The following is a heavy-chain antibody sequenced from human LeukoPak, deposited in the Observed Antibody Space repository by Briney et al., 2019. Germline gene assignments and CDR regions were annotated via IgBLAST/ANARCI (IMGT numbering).Heavy chain of an antibody. CDR1: GGSISSYY. D-gene: IGHD4-23*01. CDR2: IYYSGSGST. CDR3: ARRGGHGGSFDY. V-gene: IGHV4-59*08. Sequence: PLETLSLTCTVSGGSISSYYWSWIRQPPGKGLEWIGYIYYSGSGSTNYNPSLKSRVSISVDTSKNHFSLKLSSVTAADTAVYYCARRGGHGGSFDYWGQGTLVTVSS. J-gene: IGHJ4*02.